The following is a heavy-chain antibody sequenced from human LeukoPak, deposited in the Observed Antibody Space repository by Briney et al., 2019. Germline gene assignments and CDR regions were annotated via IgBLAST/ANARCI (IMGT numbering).Heavy chain of an antibody. V-gene: IGHV1-8*03. CDR1: GYMFTNYD. J-gene: IGHJ6*03. CDR3: ARGPNYSNFGSAYYYYMDV. D-gene: IGHD4-11*01. CDR2: MNRQSGNT. Sequence: EASVKGSCKASGYMFTNYDSKWVRQATGQGLQWMGWMNRQSGNTGYAQKFRGRVSVTRDTSVTTAYMELSSLRSEDTAVYYCARGPNYSNFGSAYYYYMDVWGKGTTVTVSS.